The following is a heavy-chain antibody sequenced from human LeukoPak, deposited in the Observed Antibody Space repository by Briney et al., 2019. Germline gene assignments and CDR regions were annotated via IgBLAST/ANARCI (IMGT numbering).Heavy chain of an antibody. V-gene: IGHV3-9*01. J-gene: IGHJ3*02. CDR1: XXXXXDYA. Sequence: GGSLXXXXXXXXXXXXDYAMHWVRXAPGKGLEWVSGISWNSGSIGYADSVKGRFTISRDNAKNSLYLQMNSLRAEDTALYYCAKGIVGAPDDAFDIWGQGTMVTVSS. CDR2: ISWNSGSI. CDR3: AKGIVGAPDDAFDI. D-gene: IGHD1-26*01.